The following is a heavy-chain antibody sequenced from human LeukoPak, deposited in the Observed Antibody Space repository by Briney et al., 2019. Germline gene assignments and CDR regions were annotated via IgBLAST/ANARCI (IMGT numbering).Heavy chain of an antibody. CDR2: IYYSGST. D-gene: IGHD6-19*01. V-gene: IGHV4-59*01. J-gene: IGHJ5*02. Sequence: SETLSLTCTVAGGSISSSYWSWIRQPPGKGLEWIGYIYYSGSTNYNPSLKGRVTISVDTSKNQFSLKLSSVTAADTAVYYCAREVPGTQRTPDWFDPWGQGTLVTVSS. CDR3: AREVPGTQRTPDWFDP. CDR1: GGSISSSY.